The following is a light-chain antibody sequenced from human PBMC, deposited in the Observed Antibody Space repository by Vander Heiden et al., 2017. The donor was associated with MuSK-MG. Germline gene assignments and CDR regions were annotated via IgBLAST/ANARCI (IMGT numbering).Light chain of an antibody. J-gene: IGLJ2*01. V-gene: IGLV3-1*01. CDR1: KVGDKY. Sequence: SYELTQPPSVSVSPGQTASLPCSGEKVGDKYACWYQQKPGQSPVLVIDQGSKRPSGTPERFSGSNSGNTATLTISGTQAMDEADYYCQAWDSSTVVFGGGTKLTVL. CDR3: QAWDSSTVV. CDR2: QGS.